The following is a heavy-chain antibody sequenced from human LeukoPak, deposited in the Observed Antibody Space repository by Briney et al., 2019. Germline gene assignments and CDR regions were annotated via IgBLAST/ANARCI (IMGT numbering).Heavy chain of an antibody. CDR3: ARDTKASSGYYSIFDY. Sequence: PSETLSLTCTVSGGSISSYYWSWIRQPPGKGLEWIGYIYYSGSTNYNPSLKSRVTISVDTSKNQFSLKLSSVTAADTAVYYCARDTKASSGYYSIFDYWGQGTLVTVSS. CDR1: GGSISSYY. D-gene: IGHD3-22*01. V-gene: IGHV4-59*01. CDR2: IYYSGST. J-gene: IGHJ4*02.